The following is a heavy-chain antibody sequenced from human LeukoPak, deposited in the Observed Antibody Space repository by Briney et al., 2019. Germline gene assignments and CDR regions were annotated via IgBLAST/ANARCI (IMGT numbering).Heavy chain of an antibody. J-gene: IGHJ4*02. CDR2: IHHSGAN. Sequence: SETLSLTCTVSGDSSDTYYWSWIRQPPGKGLEWIGYIHHSGANDYNPSLQSRVTISVDMSKNRFSLKVNSVTAADTAVYYCATLGRVPGPGRYFDYWGQGTLVTVSS. CDR3: ATLGRVPGPGRYFDY. D-gene: IGHD7-27*01. CDR1: GDSSDTYY. V-gene: IGHV4-59*01.